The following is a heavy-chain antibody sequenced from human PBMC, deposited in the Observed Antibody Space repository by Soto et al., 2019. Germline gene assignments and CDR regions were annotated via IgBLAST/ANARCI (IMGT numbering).Heavy chain of an antibody. J-gene: IGHJ6*02. CDR2: INAGNGNT. CDR3: ARPYSSSWSHYYYGMDV. V-gene: IGHV1-3*01. Sequence: QVQLVQSGAEVKKPGASVKVSCKASGYTFTSYAMHWVRQAPGQRLEWMGWINAGNGNTKYSQKFQGRVTITRDTSASTAYMELSSLRSEDTAVYYCARPYSSSWSHYYYGMDVWGQGTTVTVSS. CDR1: GYTFTSYA. D-gene: IGHD6-13*01.